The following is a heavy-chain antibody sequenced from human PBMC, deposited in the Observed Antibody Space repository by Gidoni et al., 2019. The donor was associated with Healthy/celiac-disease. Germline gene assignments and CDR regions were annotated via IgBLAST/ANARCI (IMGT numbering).Heavy chain of an antibody. D-gene: IGHD3-10*01. CDR1: GGRIISSY. CDR2: IYYSGSP. V-gene: IGHV4-59*01. CDR3: ARGGFTMVRGVIIKGGMDV. Sequence: QVHLQESGPGLVKPSETLSLPCPVPGGRIISSYWSWIRQPPGKGLEWIGYIYYSGSPNYNTSLRSRVTISVDTSKNQFSLKLSSVTAADTAVYYCARGGFTMVRGVIIKGGMDVWGQGTTVTVSS. J-gene: IGHJ6*02.